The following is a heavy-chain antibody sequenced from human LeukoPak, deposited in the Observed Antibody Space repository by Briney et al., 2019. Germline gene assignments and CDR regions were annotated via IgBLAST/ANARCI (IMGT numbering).Heavy chain of an antibody. CDR3: ARARWLQSFDY. D-gene: IGHD5-24*01. Sequence: GGSLRLSCVASGFSFSDYYMTWIRQAPGEGLEWVAVISYDGSNKYYADSVKGRFTISRDNSKNTLYLQMNSLRAEDTAVYYCARARWLQSFDYWGQGTLVTVSS. CDR2: ISYDGSNK. CDR1: GFSFSDYY. J-gene: IGHJ4*02. V-gene: IGHV3-30-3*01.